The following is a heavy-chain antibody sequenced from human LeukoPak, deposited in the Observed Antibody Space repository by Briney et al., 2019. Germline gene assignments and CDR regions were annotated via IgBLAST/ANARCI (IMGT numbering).Heavy chain of an antibody. Sequence: GGSLRLSCAASGFTFSSYSVNWVRQAPGKGLVWVSRIKTDGSITSYADSVKDRFTISRDNAKNTLYVQMNSLRVEDTAVYYCARVATGSYHFDYWGQGTLVTVSS. D-gene: IGHD1-26*01. V-gene: IGHV3-74*01. CDR1: GFTFSSYS. CDR3: ARVATGSYHFDY. J-gene: IGHJ4*02. CDR2: IKTDGSIT.